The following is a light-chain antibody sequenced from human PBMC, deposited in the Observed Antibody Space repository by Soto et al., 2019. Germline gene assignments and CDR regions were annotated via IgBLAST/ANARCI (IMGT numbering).Light chain of an antibody. CDR1: QSVSSSY. V-gene: IGKV3-20*01. Sequence: DIVLTQSPGTLSLSPGERATLSCRASQSVSSSYFAWYQQKPGQAPRLLIYGASSRATGIPDRFSGSGSGTDFTLTISRLEPEDFALYYCQQYGSPPLYTFGQRTKLEIK. CDR3: QQYGSPPLYT. CDR2: GAS. J-gene: IGKJ2*01.